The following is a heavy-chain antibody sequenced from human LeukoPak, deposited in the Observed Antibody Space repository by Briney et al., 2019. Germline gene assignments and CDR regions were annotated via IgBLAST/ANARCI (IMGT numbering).Heavy chain of an antibody. V-gene: IGHV1-2*02. CDR2: INSKTGDT. CDR1: GYSVSGYF. CDR3: ASSFYRQTDA. Sequence: GASVKVSCKASGYSVSGYFVHWVRQAPGQGLEWLGWINSKTGDTNYSQNFQGRVVMTMDTAITTAYLDLSRLTSDDTAMYYCASSFYRQTDAWGQGSLVTVSS. D-gene: IGHD2/OR15-2a*01. J-gene: IGHJ5*02.